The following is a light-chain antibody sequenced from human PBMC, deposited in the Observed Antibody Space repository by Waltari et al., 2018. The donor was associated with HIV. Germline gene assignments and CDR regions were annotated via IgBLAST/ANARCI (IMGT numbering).Light chain of an antibody. CDR3: ASYTTGTSRV. J-gene: IGLJ1*01. CDR2: DVS. V-gene: IGLV2-14*03. Sequence: QSALTQPASVSGSPGQSITISCTGTSGDVGHSNSVSWYQQHPGKVPRLLLYDVSNRASGVSNRLSGRKSGDAASLTISGLQAEDEAVYFCASYTTGTSRVFGTGTEVTFV. CDR1: SGDVGHSNS.